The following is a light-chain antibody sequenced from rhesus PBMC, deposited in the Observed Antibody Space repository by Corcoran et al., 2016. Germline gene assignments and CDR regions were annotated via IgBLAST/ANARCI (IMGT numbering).Light chain of an antibody. CDR2: KAT. V-gene: IGKV1-21*01. J-gene: IGKJ4*01. CDR3: QQHDRTPLT. CDR1: QGISNW. Sequence: DIQMTQSPSSLSASVGDRVTITCRASQGISNWLAWYQQKPGKASKLLIYKATTLQSGGPSRCSGSGSGTEFTLTISSLQPEVFATYNKQQHDRTPLTFGEGTKVEIK.